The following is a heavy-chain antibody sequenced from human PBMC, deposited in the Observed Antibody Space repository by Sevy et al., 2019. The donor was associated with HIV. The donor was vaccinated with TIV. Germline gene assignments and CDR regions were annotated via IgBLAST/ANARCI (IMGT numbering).Heavy chain of an antibody. V-gene: IGHV3-23*01. CDR2: ISDGGGTT. CDR3: AKRVAGALAALDI. J-gene: IGHJ3*02. D-gene: IGHD3-10*01. Sequence: GGSLRLSCAASGFTFRNYVMNWVRQPPGKGLEWVSVISDGGGTTYYADSVKGRFTISRADSKSTLDLQMNSLRVEDTAVYFCAKRVAGALAALDIWGQGTMVTVSS. CDR1: GFTFRNYV.